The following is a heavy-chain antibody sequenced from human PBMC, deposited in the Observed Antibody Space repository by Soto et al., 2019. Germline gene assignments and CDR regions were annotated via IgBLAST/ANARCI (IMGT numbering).Heavy chain of an antibody. CDR2: INHSGST. Sequence: PSETLSLTCAVYGGSFSGYYWSWIRQPPGKGLEWIGEINHSGSTNYNPSLKSRVTISVDTSKNQFSLKLSSVTAADTAVYYCAIRIAVPGRRFFDYWGQGTLVTVSS. V-gene: IGHV4-34*01. CDR1: GGSFSGYY. CDR3: AIRIAVPGRRFFDY. J-gene: IGHJ4*02. D-gene: IGHD6-19*01.